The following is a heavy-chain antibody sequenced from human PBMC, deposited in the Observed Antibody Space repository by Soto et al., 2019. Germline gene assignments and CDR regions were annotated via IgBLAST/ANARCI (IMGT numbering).Heavy chain of an antibody. V-gene: IGHV1-2*02. CDR2: IXPXXXGX. CDR3: ARPPGYISDWYYFDL. CDR1: GYTFTNYY. D-gene: IGHD3-9*01. Sequence: ASVKVSCKASGYTFTNYYMHLVRQAPGQGFEWMGXIXPXXXGXNXAXKXXXXVSMTWDTSLKTAYLELSSLMSEDTAVYYCARPPGYISDWYYFDLWGQGTQVTVSS. J-gene: IGHJ4*02.